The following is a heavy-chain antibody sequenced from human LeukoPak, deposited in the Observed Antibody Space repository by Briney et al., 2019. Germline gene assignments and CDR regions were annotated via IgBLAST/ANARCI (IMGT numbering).Heavy chain of an antibody. CDR2: IIPIFGTA. Sequence: SVKVSCKASGGTFSSYAISWVRQAPGQGLEWMGGIIPIFGTANYAQKFQGRVTITADESTSTAYMELSSLRSEDTAVYYCARVGVEYCTNGVCYFDYWGQGTLVTVS. V-gene: IGHV1-69*13. J-gene: IGHJ4*02. CDR1: GGTFSSYA. D-gene: IGHD2-8*01. CDR3: ARVGVEYCTNGVCYFDY.